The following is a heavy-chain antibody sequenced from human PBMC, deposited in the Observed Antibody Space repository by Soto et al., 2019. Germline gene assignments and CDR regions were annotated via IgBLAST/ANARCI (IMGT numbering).Heavy chain of an antibody. J-gene: IGHJ6*02. D-gene: IGHD2-2*01. Sequence: QVQLQESGPGLVKPSGTLSLTCAVSGGSISSSNWWSWVRQPPGKGLEWIGEIYPSGSTNYNPSLKSRVTISVYKSKHQCCLKLRSVTDADTAVYYCAKVVGGDYDVMDVWGQGTTVTVSS. CDR2: IYPSGST. CDR1: GGSISSSNW. CDR3: AKVVGGDYDVMDV. V-gene: IGHV4-4*02.